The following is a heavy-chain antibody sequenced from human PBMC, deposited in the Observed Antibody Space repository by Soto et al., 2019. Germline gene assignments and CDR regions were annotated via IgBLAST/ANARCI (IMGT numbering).Heavy chain of an antibody. CDR2: ISSSSSYI. J-gene: IGHJ4*02. CDR3: ARVSDYGPNFDY. CDR1: GFTFSSYS. D-gene: IGHD4-17*01. Sequence: EVQLVESGGGLVKPGGSLRLSCAASGFTFSSYSMNWVHQAPGKGLEWVSSISSSSSYIYYADSVKGRFTISRDNAKNSLYLQMNSLRAEDTAVYYCARVSDYGPNFDYWGQGTLVTVSS. V-gene: IGHV3-21*01.